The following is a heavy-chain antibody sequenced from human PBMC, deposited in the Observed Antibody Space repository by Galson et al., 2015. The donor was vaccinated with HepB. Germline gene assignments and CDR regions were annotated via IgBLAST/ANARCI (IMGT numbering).Heavy chain of an antibody. J-gene: IGHJ3*02. CDR2: ISSSSSYI. V-gene: IGHV3-21*04. CDR1: GFTFSSYS. CDR3: ARLKSGDAFDI. Sequence: SLRLSCAASGFTFSSYSMNWVRQAPGKGLEWVSSISSSSSYIYYADSVKGRFTISRDNAKNSLYLQMNSLRAEDTAMYDCARLKSGDAFDIWGQGTMVTVSS.